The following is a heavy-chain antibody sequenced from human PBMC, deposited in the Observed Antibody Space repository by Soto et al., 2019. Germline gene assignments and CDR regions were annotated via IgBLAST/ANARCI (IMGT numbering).Heavy chain of an antibody. CDR1: GFTFDDYT. CDR3: AKDHVGSYYNYYYYGMDV. Sequence: PGGSLRLSCAASGFTFDDYTMHWVRQAPGKVLEWVSLISWDGGSTYYADSVKGRFTISRDNSKNSLYLQMNSLRTEDTALYYCAKDHVGSYYNYYYYGMDVWGQGTTVTVSS. J-gene: IGHJ6*02. CDR2: ISWDGGST. V-gene: IGHV3-43*01. D-gene: IGHD3-10*01.